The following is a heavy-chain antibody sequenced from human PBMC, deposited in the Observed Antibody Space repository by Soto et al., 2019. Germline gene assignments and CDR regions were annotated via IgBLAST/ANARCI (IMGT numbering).Heavy chain of an antibody. CDR2: ISAYNGNT. Sequence: ASVKVSCKASGYTFTSYGISWVRQAPGQGLEWMGWISAYNGNTNYAQKLQGRVTMTTDTSTSTAYMELRSLRSDDTAVYYCARENLYCGGDCWAYWGQGTLVTVSS. CDR1: GYTFTSYG. V-gene: IGHV1-18*01. CDR3: ARENLYCGGDCWAY. D-gene: IGHD2-21*02. J-gene: IGHJ4*02.